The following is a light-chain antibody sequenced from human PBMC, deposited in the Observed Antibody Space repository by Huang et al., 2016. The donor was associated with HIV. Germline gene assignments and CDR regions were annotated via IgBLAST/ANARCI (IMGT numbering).Light chain of an antibody. Sequence: EIVLTQSPGTLSLSPGERATLSCRASQSVSSSYLAWYQQKPGQAPRLLIYGASSRATGIPDRFSGSGSGTDFTLTISRLEPEDFAVYYRQQYGSYLRTFGQGTKVEIK. CDR2: GAS. CDR3: QQYGSYLRT. CDR1: QSVSSSY. V-gene: IGKV3-20*01. J-gene: IGKJ1*01.